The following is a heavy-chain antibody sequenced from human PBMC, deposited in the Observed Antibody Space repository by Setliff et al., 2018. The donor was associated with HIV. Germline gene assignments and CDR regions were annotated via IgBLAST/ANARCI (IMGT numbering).Heavy chain of an antibody. CDR3: ATNREQLTMTYYYYYMDV. J-gene: IGHJ6*03. Sequence: GASVKVSCKASGGTFSSYAISWVRQAPGQGPEWMGAIIPIFGTTKYAQRFQGRVTITADASTSTAYMELSSLRSEDTAVYYCATNREQLTMTYYYYYMDVWGKGTTVTVSS. D-gene: IGHD6-13*01. CDR2: IIPIFGTT. V-gene: IGHV1-69*13. CDR1: GGTFSSYA.